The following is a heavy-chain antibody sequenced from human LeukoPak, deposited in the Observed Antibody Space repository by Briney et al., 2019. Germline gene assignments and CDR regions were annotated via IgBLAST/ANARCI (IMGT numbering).Heavy chain of an antibody. CDR3: ARDHYDSSGYELDY. D-gene: IGHD3-22*01. V-gene: IGHV3-21*01. J-gene: IGHJ4*02. CDR2: ISSSSNYI. Sequence: PGGSLRLSCAASGFTFSSYSMNWVRQAPGKGLEWVSSISSSSNYIYYADSVKGRFTISRDNAKNSLYLQMNSLRAEDTAVYYCARDHYDSSGYELDYWGQGTLVTVSS. CDR1: GFTFSSYS.